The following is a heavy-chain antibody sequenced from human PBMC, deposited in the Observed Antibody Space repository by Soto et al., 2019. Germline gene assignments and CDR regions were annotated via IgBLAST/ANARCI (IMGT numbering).Heavy chain of an antibody. CDR1: GYTFTSYY. J-gene: IGHJ4*02. Sequence: ASVKVSCKASGYTFTSYYMHWVRQAPGQGLEWMGIINPSGGSTSYAQKFQGRVTMTRDTSTSTVYMELSSLRSEDTDVYYCARAHTVVVVAAYNAYFDYWGQGTLVTVSS. D-gene: IGHD2-15*01. V-gene: IGHV1-46*03. CDR3: ARAHTVVVVAAYNAYFDY. CDR2: INPSGGST.